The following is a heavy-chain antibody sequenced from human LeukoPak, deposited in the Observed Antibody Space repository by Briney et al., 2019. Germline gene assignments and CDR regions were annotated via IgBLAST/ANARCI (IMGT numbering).Heavy chain of an antibody. CDR2: INSDGSST. D-gene: IGHD3-10*01. CDR3: AREPMVRGVISYYGMDV. Sequence: PGGSLRLSCAASGFTFSSYWMLWVRQAPGKGLVWVSRINSDGSSTSYADSVKGRFTISRDNAKNTLYLQMNSLRAEDTAVYYCAREPMVRGVISYYGMDVWGQGTTVTVSS. J-gene: IGHJ6*02. V-gene: IGHV3-74*01. CDR1: GFTFSSYW.